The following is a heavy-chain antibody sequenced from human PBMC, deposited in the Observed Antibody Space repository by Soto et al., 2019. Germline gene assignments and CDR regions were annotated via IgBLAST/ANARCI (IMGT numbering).Heavy chain of an antibody. V-gene: IGHV4-31*11. CDR3: ARDRLGGGGRSKEYNWSDP. Sequence: PSETLSLTCAVSGDSISGSQWWSWVRLPPGKGLEWIGYIYYSGSTYYNPSLKSRVTISVDTSKNQFSLKLSSVTAADTAVYYCARDRLGGGGRSKEYNWSDPWGQGTLVTVSS. J-gene: IGHJ5*02. D-gene: IGHD2-15*01. CDR1: GDSISGSQW. CDR2: IYYSGST.